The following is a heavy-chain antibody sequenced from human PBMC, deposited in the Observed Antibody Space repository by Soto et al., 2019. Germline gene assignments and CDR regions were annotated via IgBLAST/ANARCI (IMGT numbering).Heavy chain of an antibody. CDR3: ARAGYYYYDSSGRFHH. CDR2: IYYSGST. Sequence: QVQLQESGPGLVKPSQTLSLTCTVSGGSISSGGYYWSWIRQHPGKGLEWIGYIYYSGSTYYNPSLKGRVTISVDTSKNQFSLKLSSVTAADTAVYYCARAGYYYYDSSGRFHHWGQGTLVTVSS. J-gene: IGHJ1*01. CDR1: GGSISSGGYY. V-gene: IGHV4-31*03. D-gene: IGHD3-22*01.